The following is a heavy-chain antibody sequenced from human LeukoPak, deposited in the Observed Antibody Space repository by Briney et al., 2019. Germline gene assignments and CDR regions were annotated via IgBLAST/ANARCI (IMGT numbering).Heavy chain of an antibody. CDR2: ISGSDGST. J-gene: IGHJ4*02. D-gene: IGHD6-19*01. CDR3: ARDGWDY. CDR1: GFTFSTYA. V-gene: IGHV3-23*01. Sequence: GGSLRLSCVASGFTFSTYAMSWVHQAPGKGLEWVSAISGSDGSTYYADSVKGRFTISRDNSKNTLFLQMNSLRAEDTAVYYCARDGWDYWGQGTLVTVSS.